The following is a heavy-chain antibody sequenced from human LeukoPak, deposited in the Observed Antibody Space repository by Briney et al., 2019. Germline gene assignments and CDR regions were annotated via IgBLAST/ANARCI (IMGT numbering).Heavy chain of an antibody. Sequence: GESLKISCKGSGYSFTSYWIGWVRQMPGKGLEWMGIIYPGDSDTRYSPSFQGQVTISADKSISTAYLQWSSLKASDTAMYYCARLNYYGSANYYYMDVWGKGTTVTISS. CDR2: IYPGDSDT. D-gene: IGHD3-10*01. V-gene: IGHV5-51*01. CDR1: GYSFTSYW. CDR3: ARLNYYGSANYYYMDV. J-gene: IGHJ6*03.